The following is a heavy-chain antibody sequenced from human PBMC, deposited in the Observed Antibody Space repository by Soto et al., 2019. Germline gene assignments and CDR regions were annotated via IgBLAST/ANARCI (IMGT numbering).Heavy chain of an antibody. Sequence: ASVKVSCKASGGTFSSYAISWVRQAPGQGLEWMGGIIPIFGTANYAQKFQGRVTITRDTSASTAYMELSSLRSEDTAVYYCARVDSGSYSQAFDIWGQGTMVTVSS. V-gene: IGHV1-69*05. CDR2: IIPIFGTA. CDR3: ARVDSGSYSQAFDI. J-gene: IGHJ3*02. D-gene: IGHD1-26*01. CDR1: GGTFSSYA.